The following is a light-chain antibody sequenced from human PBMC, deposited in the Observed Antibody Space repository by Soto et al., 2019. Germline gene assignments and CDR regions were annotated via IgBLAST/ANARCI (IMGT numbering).Light chain of an antibody. J-gene: IGKJ2*01. V-gene: IGKV3-20*01. CDR2: GAS. CDR3: QQYGSSPYT. Sequence: EIVLTQSPGTLSLSPGERATLSCRASLSVSSSYLAWYQQKPGQAPRLLIYGASSRATGIPDRFSGSGSGTDFTLTISRLDPEDFAVYYCQQYGSSPYTFGQGTKLEIK. CDR1: LSVSSSY.